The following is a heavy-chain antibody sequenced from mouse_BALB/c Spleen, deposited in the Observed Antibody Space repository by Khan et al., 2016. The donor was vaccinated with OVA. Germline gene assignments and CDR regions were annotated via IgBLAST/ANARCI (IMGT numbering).Heavy chain of an antibody. Sequence: QVQLKESGPGLVQPSQSLSITCTVSGFSLTSYGVHWVRQPPGKGLEWLGVIWSGGSTDYDAAFISRLNISKDNSKSHVFFTMNSLHAYDTAIYYCARFYDYEGYFDVWGAGTTVTVSS. CDR3: ARFYDYEGYFDV. CDR1: GFSLTSYG. CDR2: IWSGGST. V-gene: IGHV2-4*02. D-gene: IGHD2-4*01. J-gene: IGHJ1*01.